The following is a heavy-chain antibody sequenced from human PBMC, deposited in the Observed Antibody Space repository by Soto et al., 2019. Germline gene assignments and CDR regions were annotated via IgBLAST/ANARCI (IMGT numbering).Heavy chain of an antibody. CDR3: ARAYCSSTSCFLWGFDP. V-gene: IGHV1-3*01. CDR1: GYTFTSYA. D-gene: IGHD2-2*01. Sequence: GASVKVSCKASGYTFTSYAMHWVRQAPGQRLEWMGWINAGNGNTKDSQKFQGRVTITRDTSASTAYMELSSLRSEDTAVYYCARAYCSSTSCFLWGFDPWGQGTLVTVSS. J-gene: IGHJ5*02. CDR2: INAGNGNT.